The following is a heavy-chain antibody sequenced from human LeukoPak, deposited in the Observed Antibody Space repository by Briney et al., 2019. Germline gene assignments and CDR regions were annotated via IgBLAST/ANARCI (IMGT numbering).Heavy chain of an antibody. D-gene: IGHD2-2*01. J-gene: IGHJ4*02. Sequence: GGSLRLSCATSGFSFSSYAMSWVRQAPGKGLEWVAVISYDGSNKYYADSVKGRFTISRDNSKNTLYLQMNSLRAEDTAVYYCAREGCSSTSCSRYGPFDYWGQGTLVTVSS. CDR3: AREGCSSTSCSRYGPFDY. V-gene: IGHV3-30*04. CDR2: ISYDGSNK. CDR1: GFSFSSYA.